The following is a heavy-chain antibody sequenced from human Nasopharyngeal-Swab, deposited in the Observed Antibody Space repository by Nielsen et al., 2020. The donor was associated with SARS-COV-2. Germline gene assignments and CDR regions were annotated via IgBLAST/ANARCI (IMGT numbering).Heavy chain of an antibody. D-gene: IGHD3-10*01. Sequence: ASVPVSCKASSGTFISYSISCLLQPPGQRLEWMGWINAGNGNTKYSQKFQGRVTITRDTSASTAYIQLSSLRSEDTAVYYCARENYGSGSSKDYWGQGTPVTVSS. CDR2: INAGNGNT. CDR1: SGTFISYS. J-gene: IGHJ4*02. CDR3: ARENYGSGSSKDY. V-gene: IGHV1-3*01.